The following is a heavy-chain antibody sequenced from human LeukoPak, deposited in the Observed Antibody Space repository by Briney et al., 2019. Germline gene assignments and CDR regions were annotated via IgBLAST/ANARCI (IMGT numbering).Heavy chain of an antibody. CDR3: ARTRYCSSSSCHIAFDI. CDR1: GFTFSSYS. D-gene: IGHD2-15*01. CDR2: ISSSSNYI. J-gene: IGHJ3*02. V-gene: IGHV3-21*01. Sequence: GGSLRVSCAASGFTFSSYSMNWVRQAPGKGLEWVSSISSSSNYIDYADSVKGRFTISRDTARNSLYLQMNSLRAEDTAVYYCARTRYCSSSSCHIAFDIWGQGTVVTVSS.